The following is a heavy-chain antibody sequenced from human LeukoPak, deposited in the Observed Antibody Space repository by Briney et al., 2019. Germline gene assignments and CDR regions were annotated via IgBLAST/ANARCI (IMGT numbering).Heavy chain of an antibody. J-gene: IGHJ3*02. CDR2: INHGGST. Sequence: ASETLSLTCAVYGGSFSGYYWSWIRQPPGKGLEWIGEINHGGSTNYNPSLKSRVTISVDTSKNQFSLKLSSVTAADTAVYYCARVGNLDAFDIWGQGTMVTVSS. CDR3: ARVGNLDAFDI. CDR1: GGSFSGYY. V-gene: IGHV4-34*01. D-gene: IGHD1-14*01.